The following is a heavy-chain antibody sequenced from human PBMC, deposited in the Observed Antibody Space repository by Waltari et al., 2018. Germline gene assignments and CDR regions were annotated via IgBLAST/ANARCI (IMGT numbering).Heavy chain of an antibody. V-gene: IGHV4-39*07. CDR3: ASTVANISWHHSWFDP. D-gene: IGHD6-13*01. CDR2: VFYTGAT. J-gene: IGHJ5*02. Sequence: QLQLQESGPGLVKPSETLSLTCTVSGGPISSSSYYLGWIRQPPGKGLEWIVSVFYTGATYYNPSLKSRVTISVDTSKNQFSLKLSSVTAADTAVYYCASTVANISWHHSWFDPWGQGTLVTVSS. CDR1: GGPISSSSYY.